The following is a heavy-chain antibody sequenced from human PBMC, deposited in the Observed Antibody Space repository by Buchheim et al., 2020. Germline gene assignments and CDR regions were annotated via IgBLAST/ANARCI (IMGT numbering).Heavy chain of an antibody. Sequence: EVQLVESGGGLVQPGGSLRLSCAASGFTFSSYEMNWVRQAPGKGLEWVSYITGSGSTIYYADTVKGRFTISRDNAKNSLYLQMNSLRAEDTAVYYCARQFWSEFLTFEYWGQGTL. J-gene: IGHJ4*02. CDR3: ARQFWSEFLTFEY. V-gene: IGHV3-48*03. CDR2: ITGSGSTI. D-gene: IGHD3-3*02. CDR1: GFTFSSYE.